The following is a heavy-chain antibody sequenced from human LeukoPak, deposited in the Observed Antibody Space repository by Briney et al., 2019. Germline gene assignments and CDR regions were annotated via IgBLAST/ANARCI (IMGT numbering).Heavy chain of an antibody. CDR1: GFTFSSYA. CDR2: ISYDGSNK. D-gene: IGHD6-19*01. Sequence: PGRSLRPSCAASGFTFSSYAMHWVRQAPGKGLEWVAVISYDGSNKYYADSVKGRFTISRDNSKNTLYLQMSSLRAEDTAVYYCARELDSSGWYGYYYYGMDVWGQGTTVTVSS. J-gene: IGHJ6*02. V-gene: IGHV3-30*04. CDR3: ARELDSSGWYGYYYYGMDV.